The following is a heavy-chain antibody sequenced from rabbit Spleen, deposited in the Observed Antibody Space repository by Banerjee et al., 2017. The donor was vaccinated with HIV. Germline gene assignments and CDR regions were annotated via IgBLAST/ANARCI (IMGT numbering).Heavy chain of an antibody. J-gene: IGHJ4*01. Sequence: QSLEESGGDLVKPGGTLTLTCTASGFSFSNRYYMCWVRQAPGKGLEWIACIASGSSGDTYYASWAKGRFTISKTSSTTVTLQMTTLTAADTATFFCAGDHAISGYRFNLWGPGTLVTVS. V-gene: IGHV1S40*01. D-gene: IGHD1-1*01. CDR2: IASGSSGDT. CDR1: GFSFSNRYY. CDR3: AGDHAISGYRFNL.